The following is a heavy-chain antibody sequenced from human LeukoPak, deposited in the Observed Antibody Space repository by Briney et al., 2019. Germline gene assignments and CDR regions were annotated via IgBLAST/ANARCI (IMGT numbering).Heavy chain of an antibody. V-gene: IGHV1-3*01. D-gene: IGHD2-2*01. CDR2: INAGNGNT. CDR1: GYTFTIYA. Sequence: ASVKVSFKASGYTFTIYAMHWMRQAPGQRLEWMGWINAGNGNTKYSQKFQGRVTITRDTSASTAYMELSSLRSEDTAVYYCARDIVVVPAAPLDYWGQGTLVTVSS. CDR3: ARDIVVVPAAPLDY. J-gene: IGHJ4*02.